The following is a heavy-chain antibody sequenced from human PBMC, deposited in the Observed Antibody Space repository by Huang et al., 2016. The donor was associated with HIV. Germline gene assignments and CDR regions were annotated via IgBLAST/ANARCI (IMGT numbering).Heavy chain of an antibody. CDR3: ARQWTILEWLLGLDV. V-gene: IGHV4-34*02. CDR1: GGSFTGNY. D-gene: IGHD3-3*01. J-gene: IGHJ6*02. Sequence: QMQLQQRGAGLLKPSETLSLTCGVSGGSFTGNYLTWIRQAPGQGLEWIGERNDSGAPNYTPSLKGRVTISLYKSNRELSLNLRSVTAADTAVYYCARQWTILEWLLGLDVWGQRTTVIVSS. CDR2: RNDSGAP.